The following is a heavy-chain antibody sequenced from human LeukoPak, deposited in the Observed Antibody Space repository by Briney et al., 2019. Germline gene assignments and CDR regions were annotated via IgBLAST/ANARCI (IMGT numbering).Heavy chain of an antibody. CDR3: ARDWGTGDFDY. CDR2: INPSGGST. Sequence: ASVKVSCKASGYTFTSYYMHWVRQAPGQGLEGMGIINPSGGSTSYAQKFQGRVTMTRDTSTSTVYMELSSLRSEDTAVYYCARDWGTGDFDYWGQGTLVTVSS. D-gene: IGHD7-27*01. J-gene: IGHJ4*02. V-gene: IGHV1-46*01. CDR1: GYTFTSYY.